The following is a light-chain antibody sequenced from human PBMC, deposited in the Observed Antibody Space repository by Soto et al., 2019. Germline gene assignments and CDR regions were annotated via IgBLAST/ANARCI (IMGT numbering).Light chain of an antibody. CDR1: NSNIGSNT. CDR2: RSD. V-gene: IGLV1-44*01. CDR3: TAWDGSLDGRV. J-gene: IGLJ3*02. Sequence: QSVLTQPPSASGTLGQRVTISCSGGNSNIGSNTVNWYQHLPGTAPKLLIYRSDQRPSGIPDRFSGSKYGTSASLDISGFQSEDEADYYCTAWDGSLDGRVFGGGTKLTVL.